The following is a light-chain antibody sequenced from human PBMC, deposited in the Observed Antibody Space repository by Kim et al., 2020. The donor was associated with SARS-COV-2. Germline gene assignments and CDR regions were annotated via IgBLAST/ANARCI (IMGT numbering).Light chain of an antibody. CDR1: QSVTRY. J-gene: IGKJ1*01. V-gene: IGKV3-20*01. CDR2: GVS. CDR3: QQYGSSPRT. Sequence: EIVLTQSPGTLSLSPGERGTLYCRASQSVTRYLAWYQVKPGQAPRLLIYGVSSRATGVPDRFSGSGSETDFSLTISRLEPEDLAVYYCQQYGSSPRTFGQGTKVDIK.